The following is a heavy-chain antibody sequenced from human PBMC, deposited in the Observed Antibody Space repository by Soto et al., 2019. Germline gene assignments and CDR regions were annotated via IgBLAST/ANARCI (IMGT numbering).Heavy chain of an antibody. CDR3: ASRRYDFWSGYRFDY. CDR2: INHSGST. V-gene: IGHV4-34*01. CDR1: GGSFSGYY. Sequence: SETLSLTCAVYGGSFSGYYWSWIRQPPGKGLEWIGEINHSGSTNYNPSLKSRVTISVDTSKNQFSLKLSSVTAADTAVYYCASRRYDFWSGYRFDYWGQGTLVTVS. J-gene: IGHJ4*02. D-gene: IGHD3-3*01.